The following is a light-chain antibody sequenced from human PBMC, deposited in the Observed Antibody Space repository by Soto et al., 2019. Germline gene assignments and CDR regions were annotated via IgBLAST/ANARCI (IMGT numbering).Light chain of an antibody. J-gene: IGKJ3*01. CDR1: QDIRNV. CDR3: QKSSSVPV. CDR2: AAS. V-gene: IGKV1-27*01. Sequence: DIQMTQSPTSLSASVGDRVTITCRASQDIRNVVAGYQQKPGKAPKLLSYAASTLQSGVPSRFSGSGSGTDFTLTINSLQPEDVATYSCQKSSSVPVFGPGTKVEIK.